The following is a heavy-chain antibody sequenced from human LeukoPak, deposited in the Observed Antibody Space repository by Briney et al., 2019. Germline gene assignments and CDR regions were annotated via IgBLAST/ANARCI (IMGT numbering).Heavy chain of an antibody. J-gene: IGHJ4*02. D-gene: IGHD3-3*01. CDR1: GFTFTSSA. CDR2: IVVGSGNT. V-gene: IGHV1-58*02. CDR3: AARYDFWSGPDFDY. Sequence: GTSVKVSCKASGFTFTSSAMQWVRQARGQRLEWIGWIVVGSGNTNYAQKFQERVTITRDMSTSSAYMELSSLRSEDTAVYYCAARYDFWSGPDFDYWGQGTLVTVSS.